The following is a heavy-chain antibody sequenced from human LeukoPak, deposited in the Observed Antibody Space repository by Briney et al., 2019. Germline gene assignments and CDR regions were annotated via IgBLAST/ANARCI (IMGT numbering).Heavy chain of an antibody. V-gene: IGHV5-51*01. CDR1: GYIFTSYW. CDR2: IYPGDSDT. J-gene: IGHJ4*02. D-gene: IGHD2-21*02. Sequence: GKSLKISCKGSGYIFTSYWIGWVRQMPGKGLEWMGIIYPGDSDTRYSPSFQGQVTISADKSISTAYLQWSSPKASDTAMYYCARSPLYCGGDCYPDPYFDYWGQGTLVTVSS. CDR3: ARSPLYCGGDCYPDPYFDY.